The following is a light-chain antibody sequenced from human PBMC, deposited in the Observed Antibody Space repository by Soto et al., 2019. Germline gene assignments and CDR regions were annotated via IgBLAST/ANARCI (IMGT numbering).Light chain of an antibody. V-gene: IGKV3-20*01. J-gene: IGKJ3*01. Sequence: EMVLTQSPGTLSLSPGERATLSCRASQTVTSNRLAWYQQKPGQAPRLLIYGASRRATGIPARFRGSGSGTGFTLTITGLEPDVFAVYYRPQYGSLPSGFAFGPGTTLDTK. CDR2: GAS. CDR3: PQYGSLPSGFA. CDR1: QTVTSNR.